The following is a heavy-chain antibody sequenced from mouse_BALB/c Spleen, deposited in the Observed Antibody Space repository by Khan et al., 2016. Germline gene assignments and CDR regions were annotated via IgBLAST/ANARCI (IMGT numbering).Heavy chain of an antibody. CDR2: ISYSGST. Sequence: EVQLQESGPGLVKPSQSLSLTYTVAGYSITSDYAWNWIRQFPGNKLEWMGYISYSGSTSYNPSLKSRISITRDTSKNQFFLQLNSVTTEDTATXYCARYYYGSRYWYLDVWGAGTTVTVSS. CDR1: GYSITSDYA. J-gene: IGHJ1*01. V-gene: IGHV3-2*02. CDR3: ARYYYGSRYWYLDV. D-gene: IGHD1-1*01.